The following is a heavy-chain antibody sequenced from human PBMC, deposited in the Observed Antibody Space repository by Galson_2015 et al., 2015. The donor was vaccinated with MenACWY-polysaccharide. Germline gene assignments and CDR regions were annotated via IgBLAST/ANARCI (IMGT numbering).Heavy chain of an antibody. CDR2: IQGEGGNT. V-gene: IGHV3-74*01. J-gene: IGHJ6*02. CDR3: GRGHHYGMDV. Sequence: SLSLACEASGVSFSSYWMHWVRHAPGKGPVWVPRIQGEGGNTIYADSVEGRFTISRVNAKSILYLQMNSLRAEDTAVYYCGRGHHYGMDVRGQGTTVTVSS. CDR1: GVSFSSYW.